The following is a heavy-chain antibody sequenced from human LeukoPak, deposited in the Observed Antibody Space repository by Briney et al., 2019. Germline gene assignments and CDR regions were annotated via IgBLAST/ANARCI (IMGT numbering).Heavy chain of an antibody. J-gene: IGHJ4*02. D-gene: IGHD5-12*01. CDR3: AKDSGLRLLDDY. V-gene: IGHV3-30*18. CDR2: ISYDGSNK. CDR1: GFTFSSYG. Sequence: GGSLRLSCAASGFTFSSYGMHWVRQAPGKGLEWVAVISYDGSNKYYADSVKGRFTISRDNSKNTLYLQMNSLRAEDTAVYYCAKDSGLRLLDDYWGQGTLVTVSS.